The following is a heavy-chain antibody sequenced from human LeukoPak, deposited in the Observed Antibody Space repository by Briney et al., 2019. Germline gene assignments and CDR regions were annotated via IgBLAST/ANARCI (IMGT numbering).Heavy chain of an antibody. V-gene: IGHV5-51*01. CDR1: GYSFTSYW. Sequence: GESLKISCKGSGYSFTSYWIGWVRQMPGKGLEWMGIIYPGDSDTRYSPSFQGQVTISADKSISTAYLQWSSLKASDTAMYYCARHDTAMARVDAFDIWGQGTMVTVSS. CDR3: ARHDTAMARVDAFDI. J-gene: IGHJ3*02. CDR2: IYPGDSDT. D-gene: IGHD5-18*01.